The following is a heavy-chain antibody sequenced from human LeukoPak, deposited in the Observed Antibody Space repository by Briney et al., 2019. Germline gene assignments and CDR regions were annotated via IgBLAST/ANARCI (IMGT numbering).Heavy chain of an antibody. CDR1: GFTVSSNY. V-gene: IGHV3-53*04. D-gene: IGHD3-10*01. J-gene: IGHJ4*02. CDR3: ASLVRGVMRRYYFDY. Sequence: GSLRLSCAASGFTVSSNYMSWVRQAPGKGLEWVLVIYSGGSTYYADSVKGRFTISRHNSKNTLYLQMNSLRAEDTAVYYCASLVRGVMRRYYFDYWGQGTLVTVSS. CDR2: IYSGGST.